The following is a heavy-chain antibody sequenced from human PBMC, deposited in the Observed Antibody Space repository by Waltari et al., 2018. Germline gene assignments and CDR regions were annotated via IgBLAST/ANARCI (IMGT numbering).Heavy chain of an antibody. CDR2: VFPSGNT. V-gene: IGHV3-53*01. J-gene: IGHJ3*01. D-gene: IGHD1-1*01. CDR1: GSTVRSTY. CDR3: ARATNWVLDAFDL. Sequence: QVVESGGGLIKPGGSLRVSCAASGSTVRSTYMAWVRQAPGKGLEWVSVVFPSGNTYYGVSVKGRFTISRDNSENTVYLQLETLRAEDTATYYCARATNWVLDAFDLWGQGTMVTVSP.